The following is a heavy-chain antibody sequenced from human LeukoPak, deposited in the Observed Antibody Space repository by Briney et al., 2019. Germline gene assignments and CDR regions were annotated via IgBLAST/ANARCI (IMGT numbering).Heavy chain of an antibody. V-gene: IGHV3-30-3*01. J-gene: IGHJ6*02. CDR3: ARGVDYSGYGMDV. Sequence: GGSLRLSCAASGLTFSSYAMHWVRQAPGKGLEWAAVISYDGSNKYYADSVKGRFTISRDNSKNTLYLQMNSLRAEDTAVYYCARGVDYSGYGMDVWGQGTTVTVSS. CDR2: ISYDGSNK. CDR1: GLTFSSYA. D-gene: IGHD1-26*01.